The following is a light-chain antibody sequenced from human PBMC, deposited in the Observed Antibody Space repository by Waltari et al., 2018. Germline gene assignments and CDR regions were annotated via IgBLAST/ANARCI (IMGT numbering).Light chain of an antibody. CDR3: QQSYNTPWT. Sequence: DIQMTQSPSSLSASVGDRVTITCRASQSISSYLNWYQQKPGKDPKLLIYTASSLQSGVPSRFSGSVSGADFTLTISSLQPEDFATYYCQQSYNTPWTFGQGTKVEIK. CDR2: TAS. V-gene: IGKV1-39*01. J-gene: IGKJ1*01. CDR1: QSISSY.